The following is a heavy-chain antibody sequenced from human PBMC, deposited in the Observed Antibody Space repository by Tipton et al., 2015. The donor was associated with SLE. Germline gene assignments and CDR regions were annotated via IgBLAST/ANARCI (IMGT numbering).Heavy chain of an antibody. CDR3: AKDAQYASATNAIGNYYGMDV. CDR1: GFTFSAYG. Sequence: SLRLSCAASGFTFSAYGMHWVRQAPGKGLEWMAVIWYDGSNTYYGDSVKGRFTISRDNPKNTLYLEVNSLRVEDTAMYYCAKDAQYASATNAIGNYYGMDVWGQGTAVTVSS. D-gene: IGHD2-2*01. J-gene: IGHJ6*02. V-gene: IGHV3-33*06. CDR2: IWYDGSNT.